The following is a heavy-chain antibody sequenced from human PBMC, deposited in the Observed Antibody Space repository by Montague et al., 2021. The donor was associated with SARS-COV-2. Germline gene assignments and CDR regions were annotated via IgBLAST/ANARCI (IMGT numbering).Heavy chain of an antibody. CDR2: INHSGST. CDR1: GGSFSGYY. V-gene: IGHV4-34*01. Sequence: SETLSLTCAVYGGSFSGYYWGWIRQPPGKGLEWIGEINHSGSTNYNPSLKSRVTISVDTSKNQFSLKLSSVTAADTAVYCCARGSGVYYYYYYGMDVWGQGTTVTVSS. J-gene: IGHJ6*02. CDR3: ARGSGVYYYYYYGMDV. D-gene: IGHD3-10*01.